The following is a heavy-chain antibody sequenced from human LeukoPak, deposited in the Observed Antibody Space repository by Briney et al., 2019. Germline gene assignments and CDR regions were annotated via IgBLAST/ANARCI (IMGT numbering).Heavy chain of an antibody. CDR1: GYTFTSYA. J-gene: IGHJ4*02. CDR2: INAGNGNT. V-gene: IGHV1-3*01. D-gene: IGHD2-2*01. Sequence: ASVKVSCKASGYTFTSYAMHWVRQAPGQRLEWMGWINAGNGNTKYSQKFQGRVTITRDTSASIAYMELSSLRSEDTAVYYCARDWGDIVVVPAAMPYYFDYWGQGTLVTVSS. CDR3: ARDWGDIVVVPAAMPYYFDY.